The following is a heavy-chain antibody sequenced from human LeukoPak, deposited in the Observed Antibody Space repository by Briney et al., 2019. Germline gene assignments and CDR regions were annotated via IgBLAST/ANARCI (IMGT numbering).Heavy chain of an antibody. D-gene: IGHD2-15*01. CDR1: GFTFSRHG. V-gene: IGHV3-30*18. CDR2: ISYDGSSK. J-gene: IGHJ4*02. Sequence: GGSLRLSCAASGFTFSRHGMHWVRQAPGKGLEWVAVISYDGSSKSYADSVKGRFTISRDNSKNTLYLQMNSLRAEDTAVYYCVKDKYPVVVAATLDYWGQGILVTVSS. CDR3: VKDKYPVVVAATLDY.